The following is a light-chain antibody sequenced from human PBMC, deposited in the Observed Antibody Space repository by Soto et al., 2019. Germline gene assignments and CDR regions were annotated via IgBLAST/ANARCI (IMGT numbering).Light chain of an antibody. CDR1: QSVSSSY. V-gene: IGKV3D-15*01. J-gene: IGKJ1*01. Sequence: PGEIVTLSCRASQSVSSSYLTLSQHKPGQAPRLLIYGASTRATGIPARFSGSGSGTEFTLTISSLQSEDFAVYYCQQYNNWPVTFGQGTKVDI. CDR2: GAS. CDR3: QQYNNWPVT.